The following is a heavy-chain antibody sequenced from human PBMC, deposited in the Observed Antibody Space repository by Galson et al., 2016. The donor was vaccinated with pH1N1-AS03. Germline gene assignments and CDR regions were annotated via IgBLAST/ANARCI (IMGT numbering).Heavy chain of an antibody. CDR1: GYTFNNYA. J-gene: IGHJ4*02. V-gene: IGHV1-3*01. CDR2: INADNTDT. Sequence: SVKVSCKASGYTFNNYAVHWVRQAPGQRLEWMGWINADNTDTKYSQKFQDRVTITRDTFATTAYMELSSLRSEDTAVYYCARTNYYHSSGDYWGQGTLVTVSS. CDR3: ARTNYYHSSGDY. D-gene: IGHD3-22*01.